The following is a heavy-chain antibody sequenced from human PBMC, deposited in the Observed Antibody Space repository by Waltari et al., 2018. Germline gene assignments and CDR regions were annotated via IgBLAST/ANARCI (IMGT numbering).Heavy chain of an antibody. D-gene: IGHD1-7*01. J-gene: IGHJ4*02. Sequence: EVQLVESGGGLVKPGGSLRLSCSASGFTFSNAWMGWVRQAPGKGLEWVGRIKSKTDGGTTDYAAPVKGRFTISRDDSKNTLYLQMNSLKTEDTAVYYCTTDLASNWNYWWGQGTLVTVSS. CDR2: IKSKTDGGTT. CDR3: TTDLASNWNYW. CDR1: GFTFSNAW. V-gene: IGHV3-15*01.